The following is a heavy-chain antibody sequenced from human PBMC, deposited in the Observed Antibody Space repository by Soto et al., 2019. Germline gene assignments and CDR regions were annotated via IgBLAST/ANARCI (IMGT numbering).Heavy chain of an antibody. CDR2: ISSSCTGV. CDR3: ARVRGDSSGSYYFDH. J-gene: IGHJ4*02. V-gene: IGHV3-11*01. Sequence: GGSLRLSCTVSGFSLSDYYISWIRQAPGEGLEWVSYISSSCTGVHYADSVKGRFTISKDNANNSLYLQMNSLRAEDTAVYYCARVRGDSSGSYYFDHWGQGALVTVSS. CDR1: GFSLSDYY. D-gene: IGHD3-22*01.